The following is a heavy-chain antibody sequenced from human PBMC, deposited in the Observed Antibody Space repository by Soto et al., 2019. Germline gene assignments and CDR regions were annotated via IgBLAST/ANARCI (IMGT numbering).Heavy chain of an antibody. CDR3: ANIVWGGASFDN. Sequence: PSETLSLTXTVSGGSINTFYWTWIRQPAGKGLEWIGRIYSGGSGSTIYNPSLKSRVTMSADTSKNQFSLGLSSVTAADTAIYYCANIVWGGASFDNWGQGALVTVSS. D-gene: IGHD3-16*01. CDR1: GGSINTFY. J-gene: IGHJ4*02. V-gene: IGHV4-4*07. CDR2: IYSGGSGST.